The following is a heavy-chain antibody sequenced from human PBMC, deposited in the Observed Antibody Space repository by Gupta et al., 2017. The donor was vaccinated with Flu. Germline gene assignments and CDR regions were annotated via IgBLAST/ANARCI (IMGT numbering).Heavy chain of an antibody. J-gene: IGHJ4*02. CDR2: ISRAGHYK. CDR1: GFTFSTYS. CDR3: VREGEHCDSGHCFTQDY. Sequence: EVQLVDYGGGLVKPGESLRLSCRASGFTFSTYSMSWVRQAPGTGLEWVSSISRAGHYKYHADSVRGRFTISRDNLVNSLYLQMNSLRTEDTAVYYCVREGEHCDSGHCFTQDYWGQGTLVTVSS. V-gene: IGHV3-21*02. D-gene: IGHD2/OR15-2a*01.